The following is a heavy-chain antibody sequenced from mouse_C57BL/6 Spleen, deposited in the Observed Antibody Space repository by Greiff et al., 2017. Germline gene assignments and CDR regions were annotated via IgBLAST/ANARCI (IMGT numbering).Heavy chain of an antibody. CDR1: GYTFTSYW. CDR3: TSGHYYSNLDY. Sequence: VQLQQSGTVLARPGASVKMSCKTSGYTFTSYWMHWVKQRPGQGLEWIGAIYPGNSDTSYNQKFKGKAKLTAVTSASTAYMELSSLTNEDSAVYYCTSGHYYSNLDYWGKGTTLTVSS. V-gene: IGHV1-5*01. D-gene: IGHD2-5*01. CDR2: IYPGNSDT. J-gene: IGHJ2*01.